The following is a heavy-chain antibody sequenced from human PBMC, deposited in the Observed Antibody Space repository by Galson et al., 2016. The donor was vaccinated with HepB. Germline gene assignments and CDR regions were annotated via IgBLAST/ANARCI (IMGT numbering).Heavy chain of an antibody. CDR1: GGSISGTDYY. J-gene: IGHJ5*02. CDR3: ASGRPKYTGRDNWFDP. D-gene: IGHD1-26*01. Sequence: ETLSLTCTVSGGSISGTDYYWGWIRQPPGKGLEWIGSYYYSGSTYYKPSLTSRVTISVDMSKNQFSLKVNSVTAADTAVYYCASGRPKYTGRDNWFDPWGQGTLVTVSS. CDR2: YYYSGST. V-gene: IGHV4-39*01.